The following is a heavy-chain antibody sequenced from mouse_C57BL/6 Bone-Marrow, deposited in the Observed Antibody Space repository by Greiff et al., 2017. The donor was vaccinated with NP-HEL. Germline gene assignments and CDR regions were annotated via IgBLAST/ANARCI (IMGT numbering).Heavy chain of an antibody. Sequence: VQLQQSGAELVRPGASVKWSCTASGFNIKDDYMHWVKQRPEQGLEWIGWIDPENGDTEYASKFQGKATITADTSSHTAYLQLSSLTSEDTAVYYCTTSGVAYWGQGTLVTVSA. J-gene: IGHJ3*01. CDR2: IDPENGDT. D-gene: IGHD3-2*02. CDR3: TTSGVAY. V-gene: IGHV14-4*01. CDR1: GFNIKDDY.